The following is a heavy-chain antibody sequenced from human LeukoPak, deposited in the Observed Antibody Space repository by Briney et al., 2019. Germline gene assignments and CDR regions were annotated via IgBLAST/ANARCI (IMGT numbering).Heavy chain of an antibody. V-gene: IGHV1-69*13. CDR1: GGTFSSYA. D-gene: IGHD2-15*01. CDR3: ARGLTHGYCSGGSCYPIM. CDR2: IIPILGTA. J-gene: IGHJ4*02. Sequence: SVKVSCKASGGTFSSYAISWVRQAPGQGLEWMGGIIPILGTANYAQKFQGRVTITADESTSTAYMELSSLRSEDTAVYYCARGLTHGYCSGGSCYPIMWGQGTLVTVSS.